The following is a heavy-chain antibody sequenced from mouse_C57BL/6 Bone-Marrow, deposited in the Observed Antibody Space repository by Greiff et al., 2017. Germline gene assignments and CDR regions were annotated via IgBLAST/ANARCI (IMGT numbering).Heavy chain of an antibody. CDR1: GFTFTDYY. Sequence: DVKVEESGGGLVQPGGSLSLSCAASGFTFTDYYMSWVRQPPGKALEWLGFIRNKANGYTTEYSASVKGRFTISRDNSQSILYLQMNALRAEDSATYYCARGGSSCFDYWGQGTTLTVSS. CDR2: IRNKANGYTT. CDR3: ARGGSSCFDY. J-gene: IGHJ2*01. V-gene: IGHV7-3*01. D-gene: IGHD1-1*01.